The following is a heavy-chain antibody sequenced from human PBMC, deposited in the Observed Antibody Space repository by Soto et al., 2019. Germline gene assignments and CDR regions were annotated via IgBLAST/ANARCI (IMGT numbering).Heavy chain of an antibody. D-gene: IGHD2-2*01. J-gene: IGHJ4*02. V-gene: IGHV3-23*01. CDR2: ISGSGGST. CDR3: AKDGCSSPSCYDF. Sequence: GGSLRLSCAASGFTFSSYAMSWVRQAPGKGLEWVSDISGSGGSTYYADSVKGRFTISRDNSKNTLYLQMNSPRAEVNSLYYFAKDGCSSPSCYDFWGKGTLVTVSS. CDR1: GFTFSSYA.